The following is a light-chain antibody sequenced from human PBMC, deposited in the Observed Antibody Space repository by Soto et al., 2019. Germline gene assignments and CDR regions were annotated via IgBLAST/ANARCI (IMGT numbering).Light chain of an antibody. CDR3: AAWDDSLRAWV. CDR1: WYNIGKNL. Sequence: QSVLTQPPSASGTPGHTVTISCSGGWYNIGKNLGYWYQQFPGTAPKLLIYMTNQRPSGVPDRFSGSKSGSSASLAVSGLRSEDEAVYYCAAWDDSLRAWVFGGGTKLTVL. CDR2: MTN. V-gene: IGLV1-47*01. J-gene: IGLJ3*02.